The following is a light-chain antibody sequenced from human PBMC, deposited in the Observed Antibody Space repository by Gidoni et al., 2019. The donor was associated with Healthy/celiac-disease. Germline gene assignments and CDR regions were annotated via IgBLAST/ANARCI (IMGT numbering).Light chain of an antibody. J-gene: IGKJ2*03. Sequence: EIVLTQSPATLSLSPGERATLSCRARQSVSSYLAWYQQKPGQAPRLLIYDASNRATGIPARFSCSGSGTDFTLTISSLEPEDFAVYYCQQRSNWPPLYSFGQGTKLEIK. V-gene: IGKV3-11*01. CDR3: QQRSNWPPLYS. CDR1: QSVSSY. CDR2: DAS.